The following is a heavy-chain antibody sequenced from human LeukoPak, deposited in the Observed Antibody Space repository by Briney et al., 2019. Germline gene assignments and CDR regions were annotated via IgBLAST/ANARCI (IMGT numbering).Heavy chain of an antibody. V-gene: IGHV4-59*01. CDR3: ATSPYCSNGICFTRWYFDL. D-gene: IGHD2-8*01. CDR1: GGSISSYY. J-gene: IGHJ2*01. Sequence: PSETLSLTCTVSGGSISSYYWSCIRQPPGKGLEWIGYIYYSGSTRYNPSLKSRVTISVDTSKNQFSLQLTSVTAADTAVYYCATSPYCSNGICFTRWYFDLWGRGTLVTVSS. CDR2: IYYSGST.